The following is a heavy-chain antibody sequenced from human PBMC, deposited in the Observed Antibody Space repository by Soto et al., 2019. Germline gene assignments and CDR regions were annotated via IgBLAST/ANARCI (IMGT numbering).Heavy chain of an antibody. CDR2: ISSSSSYI. V-gene: IGHV3-21*01. Sequence: SGGGLVKPGGSLRLSCAASGFTFSRYSMNWVRQAPGKGLEWVSSISSSSSYIYYADSVKGRFTISRDNAKNSLYLQMNSLRAEDTAVYYCARDRCSGGSCYAPGGEAFDIWGQGTMVTVSS. J-gene: IGHJ3*02. CDR1: GFTFSRYS. D-gene: IGHD2-15*01. CDR3: ARDRCSGGSCYAPGGEAFDI.